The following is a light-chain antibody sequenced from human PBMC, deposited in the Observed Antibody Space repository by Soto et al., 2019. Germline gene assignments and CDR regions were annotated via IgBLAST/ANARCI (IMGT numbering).Light chain of an antibody. CDR1: SSDVGGYNY. Sequence: QSVLTQPASVSGSPGQSITISCTGTSSDVGGYNYVSWYQQHPGKAPKLMIYDVSNRPSGVSNRFSGSKSDNTASLTISGLQAEDEADYYCSSYTRSSTYVFGTGTQLTVL. J-gene: IGLJ1*01. V-gene: IGLV2-14*03. CDR2: DVS. CDR3: SSYTRSSTYV.